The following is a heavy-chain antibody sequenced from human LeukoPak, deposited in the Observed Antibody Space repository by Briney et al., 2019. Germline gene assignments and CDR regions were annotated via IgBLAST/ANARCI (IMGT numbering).Heavy chain of an antibody. D-gene: IGHD5-24*01. V-gene: IGHV3-23*01. Sequence: GGSLRLSCAASGFTFSSYSMSWVRQAPGKGLEWVSAVSGGGVTTYYADSVKGRFTISRDNSKNTLSPQMNSLRAEDTAVYYCAKDQLGDGYNCFDSWGQGTLVTVSS. CDR3: AKDQLGDGYNCFDS. CDR2: VSGGGVTT. CDR1: GFTFSSYS. J-gene: IGHJ4*02.